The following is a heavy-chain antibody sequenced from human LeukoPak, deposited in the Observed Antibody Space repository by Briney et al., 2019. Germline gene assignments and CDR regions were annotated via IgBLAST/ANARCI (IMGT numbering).Heavy chain of an antibody. D-gene: IGHD2-2*01. CDR3: ARRGDGSRSFDL. Sequence: GGSLRLSCAASGFTFSSYTMSWVRQAPGKGLEWVSLIYSGGTTYYADSVKGRFTISRDNSKNTLYLQMNSLRAEDTAVYYCARRGDGSRSFDLWGQGTLVTVSS. V-gene: IGHV3-53*01. CDR1: GFTFSSYT. CDR2: IYSGGTT. J-gene: IGHJ4*02.